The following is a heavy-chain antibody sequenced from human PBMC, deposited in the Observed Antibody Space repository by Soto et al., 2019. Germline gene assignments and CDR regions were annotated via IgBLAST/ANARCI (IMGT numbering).Heavy chain of an antibody. CDR1: GGSISSYY. D-gene: IGHD3-22*01. V-gene: IGHV4-4*07. J-gene: IGHJ4*02. CDR3: ARVRYYYDSSGYYPHFDY. CDR2: IYTSGST. Sequence: TSETLSLTCTVSGGSISSYYWSWIRQPAGKGLEWIGRIYTSGSTNYNPSLKSRVTMSVDTSKNQFSLKLSSVTAADTAVYYCARVRYYYDSSGYYPHFDYWGQGTLVTVSS.